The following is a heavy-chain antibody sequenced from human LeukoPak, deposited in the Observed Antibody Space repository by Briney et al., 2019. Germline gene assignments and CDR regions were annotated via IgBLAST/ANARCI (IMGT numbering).Heavy chain of an antibody. J-gene: IGHJ3*02. Sequence: GGALKISCRGSGSIFTNYWIGWVRQLPGKGLEWRGIIYPGDSDTRYSPSFQGQVTISADKSISTDYLQWSSLKASDTAMYYCARRDGLGAFDIWGQGTMVTVSS. CDR2: IYPGDSDT. D-gene: IGHD5-24*01. V-gene: IGHV5-51*01. CDR3: ARRDGLGAFDI. CDR1: GSIFTNYW.